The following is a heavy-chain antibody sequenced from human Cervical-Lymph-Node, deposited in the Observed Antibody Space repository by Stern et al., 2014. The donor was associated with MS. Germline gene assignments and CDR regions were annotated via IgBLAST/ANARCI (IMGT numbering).Heavy chain of an antibody. V-gene: IGHV1-69*01. J-gene: IGHJ4*02. CDR1: GGTFSSYA. Sequence: MQLVESGAEVKKPGSSVEVSCKSSGGTFSSYAISWVRQAPGQGLEWMGGIIPIFGTANYAQKFQGRVTITADESTSTAYMELSSLRSEDTAVYYCARVPVSSVGATYFDYWGQGTLVTVSS. CDR2: IIPIFGTA. CDR3: ARVPVSSVGATYFDY. D-gene: IGHD1-26*01.